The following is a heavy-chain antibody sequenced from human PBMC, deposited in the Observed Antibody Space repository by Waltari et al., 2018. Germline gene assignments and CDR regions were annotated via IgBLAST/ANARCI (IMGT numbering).Heavy chain of an antibody. CDR3: AAALGGGISASRPFHF. Sequence: EVQLLQSGAEVKKPGTPVKISCKVSGDTFTDNYIHWIQQAPGKGLQRMGPREPEDGQAVDAEKFQGRVTMNADTSIHTAYMELTSLTSEDTAFYYCAAALGGGISASRPFHFWGQGTMITVSS. J-gene: IGHJ3*01. CDR2: REPEDGQA. CDR1: GDTFTDNY. V-gene: IGHV1-69-2*01. D-gene: IGHD3-10*01.